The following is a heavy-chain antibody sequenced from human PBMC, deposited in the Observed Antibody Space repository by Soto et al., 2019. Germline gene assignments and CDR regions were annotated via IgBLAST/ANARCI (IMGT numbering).Heavy chain of an antibody. CDR3: AKDSSLTAAGIGGGLDP. J-gene: IGHJ5*02. V-gene: IGHV3-30*18. D-gene: IGHD6-13*01. CDR2: ISFDGGNQ. Sequence: QVQLVQSGGGVVQPGRSLRLSCAASGFDFNTYGLHWVRQAPGKGLEWVAGISFDGGNQYYADSVKGRFTISRDKSNNTLFLQMNSLGAEDTATYYGAKDSSLTAAGIGGGLDPWGPGTLVIVSS. CDR1: GFDFNTYG.